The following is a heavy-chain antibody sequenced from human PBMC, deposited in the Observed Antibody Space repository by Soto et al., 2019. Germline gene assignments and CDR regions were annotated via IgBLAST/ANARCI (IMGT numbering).Heavy chain of an antibody. D-gene: IGHD1-7*01. V-gene: IGHV3-64D*09. J-gene: IGHJ4*02. CDR3: VKLPGSITGTTGYYFDY. CDR1: GFTFSSYA. CDR2: MSSNGGST. Sequence: GGSLRLSCSASGFTFSSYAMHWVRQAPGKGLEYVSAMSSNGGSTYYADSVKGRFTISRDNSKNTLYLQMSSLRAEDTAVYYCVKLPGSITGTTGYYFDYWGQGTLVTVSS.